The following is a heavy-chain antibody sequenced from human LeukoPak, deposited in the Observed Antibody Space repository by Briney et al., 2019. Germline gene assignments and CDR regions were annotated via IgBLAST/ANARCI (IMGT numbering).Heavy chain of an antibody. J-gene: IGHJ5*02. Sequence: SETLSLTCAVSGGSISSSNWWSWVRQPPGKGLEWLGEIYHSGSTNYNPSLKSRVTMSVDKSKSQFSLKLSSVTAADTAVYYCARVTLIVVVAWFDPWGQGTLVTVSS. CDR2: IYHSGST. CDR1: GGSISSSNW. CDR3: ARVTLIVVVAWFDP. D-gene: IGHD2-2*01. V-gene: IGHV4-4*02.